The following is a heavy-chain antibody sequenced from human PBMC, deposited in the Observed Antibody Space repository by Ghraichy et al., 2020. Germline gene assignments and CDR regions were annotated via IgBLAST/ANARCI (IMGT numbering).Heavy chain of an antibody. Sequence: WVGRTAGQGREWIGDFYFTGSTNYNPSLKGRAPMSVDTSRNEFSLKLTSVTAADTAVYYCARVRTTVTLEDSYSYMDVWGKGTTVTVSS. CDR3: ARVRTTVTLEDSYSYMDV. CDR2: FYFTGST. V-gene: IGHV4-30-4*01. D-gene: IGHD4-11*01. J-gene: IGHJ6*03.